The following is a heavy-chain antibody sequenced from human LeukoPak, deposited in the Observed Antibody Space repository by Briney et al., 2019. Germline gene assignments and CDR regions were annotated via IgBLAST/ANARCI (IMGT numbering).Heavy chain of an antibody. CDR1: GYTFTSYA. J-gene: IGHJ4*02. Sequence: ASVKVSCKASGYTFTSYAMHWVRQAPGQRLEWMGWINAGNGNTKYSQEFQGRGTITRDTSASTAYMELSSLRSEDMAVYYCARLMSGRNFDYWGQGTLVTVSS. V-gene: IGHV1-3*03. CDR3: ARLMSGRNFDY. CDR2: INAGNGNT. D-gene: IGHD1-26*01.